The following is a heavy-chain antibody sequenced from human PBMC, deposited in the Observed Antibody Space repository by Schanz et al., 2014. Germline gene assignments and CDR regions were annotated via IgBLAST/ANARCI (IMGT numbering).Heavy chain of an antibody. J-gene: IGHJ3*01. Sequence: QVQLQESGPGLVKPSGTLSLTCVVSGGSISSGVWWTWARQSPGKGLEWIGEIFHSGTTNYNPSLESRVTISVDKSKKQFPLILSSMTAADTAGDYCTRSTLLSYDVWGRGTMVIVSS. V-gene: IGHV4-4*02. CDR1: GGSISSGVW. D-gene: IGHD1-1*01. CDR2: IFHSGTT. CDR3: TRSTLLSYDV.